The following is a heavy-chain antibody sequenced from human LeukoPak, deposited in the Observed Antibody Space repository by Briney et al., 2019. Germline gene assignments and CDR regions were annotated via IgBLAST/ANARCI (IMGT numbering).Heavy chain of an antibody. CDR2: ISGSGGST. J-gene: IGHJ4*02. Sequence: GGSLRLSCAASGFTFSSYWMSWVRQAPGKGLEWVSAISGSGGSTYYADSVKGRFTISRDNSKNTLYLQMNSLRAEDTAVYYCAKGTWIQLWNLFDYWGQGTLVTVSS. D-gene: IGHD5-18*01. CDR3: AKGTWIQLWNLFDY. V-gene: IGHV3-23*01. CDR1: GFTFSSYW.